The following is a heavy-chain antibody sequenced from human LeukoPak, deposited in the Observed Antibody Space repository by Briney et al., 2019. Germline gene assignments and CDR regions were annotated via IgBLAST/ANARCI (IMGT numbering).Heavy chain of an antibody. J-gene: IGHJ4*02. CDR1: GFTFSSYA. CDR3: ARGYCSSTSCRTPFDY. V-gene: IGHV3-30-3*01. D-gene: IGHD2-2*01. Sequence: PGGSLRLSCAASGFTFSSYAMHWVRQAPGKGLEWVAVISYDGSNKYYADSVKGRFTISRDNSKNTLYLQMNSLRAEDTAVYYCARGYCSSTSCRTPFDYWGQGTLATVSS. CDR2: ISYDGSNK.